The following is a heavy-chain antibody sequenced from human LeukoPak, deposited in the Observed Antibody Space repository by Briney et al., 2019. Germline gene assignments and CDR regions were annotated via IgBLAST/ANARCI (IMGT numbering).Heavy chain of an antibody. CDR3: AKGDGDYGYYYYYMDV. Sequence: GGSLRLSCAASGFTFSSYAMSWVRQAPGKGLEWVSAISGSGGSTYYADSVKGRFTVSRDNSKNTLYLQMNGLRAEDTAVYYCAKGDGDYGYYYYYMDVWGNGTTVTVSS. J-gene: IGHJ6*03. CDR2: ISGSGGST. CDR1: GFTFSSYA. D-gene: IGHD4-17*01. V-gene: IGHV3-23*01.